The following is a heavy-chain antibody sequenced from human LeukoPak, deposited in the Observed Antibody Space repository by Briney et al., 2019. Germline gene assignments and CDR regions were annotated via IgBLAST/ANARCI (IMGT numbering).Heavy chain of an antibody. J-gene: IGHJ4*02. CDR1: GGAFRGYY. CDR3: ARERYSSSWKRFVDY. Sequence: SETLSLTCAVYGGAFRGYYWSWIRQPPGKGLEWIGEINHSGSTNYNPSLKSRVTISVDTSKNQFSLKLSSVTAADTAVYYCARERYSSSWKRFVDYWGQGTLVTVSS. CDR2: INHSGST. V-gene: IGHV4-34*01. D-gene: IGHD6-13*01.